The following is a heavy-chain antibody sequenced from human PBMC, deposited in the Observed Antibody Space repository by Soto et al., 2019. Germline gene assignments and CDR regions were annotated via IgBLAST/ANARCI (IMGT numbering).Heavy chain of an antibody. CDR3: SRVRVGATFNYYYGMDV. V-gene: IGHV5-10-1*01. CDR2: IDPSDSYT. D-gene: IGHD1-26*01. Sequence: PGESLKISCKGSGYSFTGYWISWVRQMPGKGLEWMGRIDPSDSYTNYSPSFQGHVTISADTSISTAYPQWSSLKASDTAMYYCSRVRVGATFNYYYGMDVWGQGTTVTVSS. J-gene: IGHJ6*02. CDR1: GYSFTGYW.